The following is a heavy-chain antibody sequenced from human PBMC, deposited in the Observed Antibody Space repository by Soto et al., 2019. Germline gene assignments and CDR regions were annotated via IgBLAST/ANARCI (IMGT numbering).Heavy chain of an antibody. CDR1: GGTFSSYS. Sequence: QVQLVQSGAEVKQPGSSVKVSCKASGGTFSSYSINWVRQAPGQGLEWMGEIIPIFGTANYAQKFQGRVTITAEESTSTAYMERSSLRSEDTAVYYCARDGGRHSGGVDYWGQGTLVTVSS. CDR3: ARDGGRHSGGVDY. D-gene: IGHD1-26*01. V-gene: IGHV1-69*01. J-gene: IGHJ4*02. CDR2: IIPIFGTA.